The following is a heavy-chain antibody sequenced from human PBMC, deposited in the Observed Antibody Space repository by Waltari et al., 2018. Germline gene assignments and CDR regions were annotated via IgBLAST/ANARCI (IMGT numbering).Heavy chain of an antibody. V-gene: IGHV4-59*01. J-gene: IGHJ3*02. CDR2: IYYSGST. Sequence: QVQLQESGPGLVKPSETLSLTCTVSGGSISSYYWSWIRQPPGKGLEWIGYIYYSGSTNYNPSLNSRVTISVDTSKNQFSLKLSSVTAADTAVYYCARGYCSGGSCYSADAFDIWGQGTMVTVSS. D-gene: IGHD2-15*01. CDR3: ARGYCSGGSCYSADAFDI. CDR1: GGSISSYY.